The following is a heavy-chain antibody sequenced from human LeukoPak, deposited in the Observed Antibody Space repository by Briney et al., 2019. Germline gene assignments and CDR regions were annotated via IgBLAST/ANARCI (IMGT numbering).Heavy chain of an antibody. J-gene: IGHJ4*02. CDR3: ARPYCSGGSCYYDY. D-gene: IGHD2-15*01. V-gene: IGHV1-2*02. Sequence: ASVKVSCKASGYTFTGYYMHWVRQAPGQGLEWMGWINPNSGGTNYAQKFQGRVTMTRDTSISTAYMELNRLRSDDTAVYYCARPYCSGGSCYYDYWGQGTLVTVSS. CDR1: GYTFTGYY. CDR2: INPNSGGT.